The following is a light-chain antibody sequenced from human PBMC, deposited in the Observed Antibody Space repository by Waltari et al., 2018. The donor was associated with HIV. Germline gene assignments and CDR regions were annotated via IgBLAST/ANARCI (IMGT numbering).Light chain of an antibody. CDR1: SSDVGAYNY. CDR3: CSYAGNYTGV. V-gene: IGLV2-11*01. J-gene: IGLJ3*02. CDR2: DVP. Sequence: QSALTQPRSVSGSPGQSVTISCTGTSSDVGAYNYVSWYQPHPGKAPKLRIYDVPRRPAGLPDLFAGSKSGKPASLTISGLQAEDEADYYCCSYAGNYTGVFGGGTKLTVL.